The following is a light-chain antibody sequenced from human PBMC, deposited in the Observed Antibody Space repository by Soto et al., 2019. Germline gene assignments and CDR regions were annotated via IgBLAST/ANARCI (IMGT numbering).Light chain of an antibody. Sequence: IHMTHSPSTLSASVLYRVTITFLASQSISTWLAWYQQKPGKAPNLLIYDASALHSGVPSRFSGSGSGTDFTLTISSLHPEDFAVYFCQQFKNYPITFGQGTRLEIK. CDR1: QSISTW. J-gene: IGKJ5*01. CDR2: DAS. V-gene: IGKV1-5*01. CDR3: QQFKNYPIT.